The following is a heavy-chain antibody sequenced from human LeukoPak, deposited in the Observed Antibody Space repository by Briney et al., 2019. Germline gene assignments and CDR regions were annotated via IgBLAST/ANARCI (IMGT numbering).Heavy chain of an antibody. CDR1: GFTFSSYE. J-gene: IGHJ4*02. Sequence: GGSLRLSCAASGFTFSSYEMNWVRQAPGKGLEWVSYISSGGSTIYYADSVKGRFTISRDNAKASLYLQMSSLRAEDTDVYYCARMSWLLDYWGQGTLVTVSS. CDR3: ARMSWLLDY. D-gene: IGHD5-12*01. CDR2: ISSGGSTI. V-gene: IGHV3-48*03.